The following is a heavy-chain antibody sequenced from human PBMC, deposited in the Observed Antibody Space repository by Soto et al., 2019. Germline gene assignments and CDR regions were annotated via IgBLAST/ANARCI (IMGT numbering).Heavy chain of an antibody. J-gene: IGHJ4*02. Sequence: GGSLRLSCAASGFTVSSYGMHWVRQAPGKGLEWVAVILYDGSSNYYADSVKGRFTISRDNSKNTLYLQMNSLRAEDTAVYYCAKGPSYYDSSGRQGPWDYWGQGTLVTVSS. CDR2: ILYDGSSN. CDR3: AKGPSYYDSSGRQGPWDY. D-gene: IGHD3-22*01. CDR1: GFTVSSYG. V-gene: IGHV3-30*18.